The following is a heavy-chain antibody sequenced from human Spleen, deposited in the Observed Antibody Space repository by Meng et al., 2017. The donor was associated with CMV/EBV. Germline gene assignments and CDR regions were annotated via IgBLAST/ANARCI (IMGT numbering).Heavy chain of an antibody. CDR1: GGTFSSYA. CDR2: IIPIFGTA. V-gene: IGHV1-69*05. CDR3: ARGALPQLLMDAWWFDP. D-gene: IGHD2-2*01. J-gene: IGHJ5*02. Sequence: SVKVSCKASGGTFSSYAISWVRQAPGQGLEWMGGIIPIFGTANYVQKFQGRVTITTDESTSTAYMELSSLRSEDTAVYYCARGALPQLLMDAWWFDPWGQGTLVTVSS.